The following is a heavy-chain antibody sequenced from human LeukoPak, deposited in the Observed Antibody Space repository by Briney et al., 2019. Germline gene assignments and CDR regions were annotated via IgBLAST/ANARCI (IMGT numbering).Heavy chain of an antibody. V-gene: IGHV1-69*04. CDR2: IIPIFGIA. Sequence: SVKVSCKASGGTFSSYAISWVRQAPGQGLEWMGRIIPIFGIANYAQKFQGRVTITADKSTSTAYMELSSLRSEDTAVCYCARDSRPRIQVWSEAENWFDPWGQGTLVTVS. D-gene: IGHD5-18*01. J-gene: IGHJ5*02. CDR1: GGTFSSYA. CDR3: ARDSRPRIQVWSEAENWFDP.